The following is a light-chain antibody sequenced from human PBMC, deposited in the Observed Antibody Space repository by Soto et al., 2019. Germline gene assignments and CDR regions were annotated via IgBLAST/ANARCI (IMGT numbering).Light chain of an antibody. CDR3: QQRTYSIT. J-gene: IGKJ5*01. Sequence: DIALTQSPDTLSVSPGARAPLSCRASQSVSSYLAWYQQNPGQAPRLLIYDASNRATGIPARFSGSGSGTDFTLTISSLEPEDFAVYYCQQRTYSITFGQGTRLEIK. V-gene: IGKV3-11*01. CDR1: QSVSSY. CDR2: DAS.